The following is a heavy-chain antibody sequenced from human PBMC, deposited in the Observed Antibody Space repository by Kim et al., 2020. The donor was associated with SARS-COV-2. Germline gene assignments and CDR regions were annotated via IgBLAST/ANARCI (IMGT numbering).Heavy chain of an antibody. CDR2: IYYSGST. V-gene: IGHV4-59*01. Sequence: SETLSLTCTVSGGSISSYYWSWIRQPPGKGLEWIGYIYYSGSTNYNPSLKSRVTISVDTSKNQFSLKLSSVTAADTAVYYCARAGAGVGYYGSGSFDYWGEGTLVTVSS. D-gene: IGHD3-10*01. CDR3: ARAGAGVGYYGSGSFDY. J-gene: IGHJ4*02. CDR1: GGSISSYY.